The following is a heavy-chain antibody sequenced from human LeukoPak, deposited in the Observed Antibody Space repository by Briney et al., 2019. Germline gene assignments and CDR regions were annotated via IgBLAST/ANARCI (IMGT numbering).Heavy chain of an antibody. Sequence: SQTLSLTCAISGDSVSSNSAAWSWIRQSPSRGLEWLGRTYYRSKWYNDYAVSVKSRITINPDTSKNQFSLQLNSVTPEDTAVYYCARDRRIVGATAPYYYYYYGMDVWGQGTTVTVSS. J-gene: IGHJ6*01. D-gene: IGHD1-26*01. CDR3: ARDRRIVGATAPYYYYYYGMDV. CDR2: TYYRSKWYN. CDR1: GDSVSSNSAA. V-gene: IGHV6-1*01.